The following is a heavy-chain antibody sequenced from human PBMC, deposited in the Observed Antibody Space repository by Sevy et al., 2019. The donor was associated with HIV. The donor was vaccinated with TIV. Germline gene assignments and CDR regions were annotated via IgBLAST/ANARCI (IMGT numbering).Heavy chain of an antibody. V-gene: IGHV5-51*01. J-gene: IGHJ4*02. D-gene: IGHD3-22*01. CDR3: ARRSYDTNGYPQYFFDS. Sequence: GESLKISCKASGYRFTSYWIGWVRQMPGKGLQWMGIIYPDDSDTRYSPSFQGQVIISADKSINTAYLQWSSLKASDPAMYFCARRSYDTNGYPQYFFDSWGQGTLVTVSS. CDR2: IYPDDSDT. CDR1: GYRFTSYW.